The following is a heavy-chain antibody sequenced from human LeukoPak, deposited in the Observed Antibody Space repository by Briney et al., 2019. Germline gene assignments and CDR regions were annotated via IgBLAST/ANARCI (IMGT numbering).Heavy chain of an antibody. Sequence: PSETLSLTCTVSGGSISSSSYYWGWIRQPPGKGLEWIGYIYYSGSTYYNPSLKSRDTISVDTSKNQFSLKLSSVTAADTAVYYCARGRDFWSGYYPPHFDYWGQGTLVTVSS. D-gene: IGHD3-3*01. CDR2: IYYSGST. CDR1: GGSISSSSYY. J-gene: IGHJ4*02. CDR3: ARGRDFWSGYYPPHFDY. V-gene: IGHV4-39*07.